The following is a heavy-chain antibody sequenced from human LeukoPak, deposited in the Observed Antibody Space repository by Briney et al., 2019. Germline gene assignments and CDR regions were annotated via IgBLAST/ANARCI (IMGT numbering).Heavy chain of an antibody. CDR1: GGTFSSYA. Sequence: SVTVSCTASGGTFSSYAISWVRQAPGQGLEWMGGIIPIFGTANYAQKFQGRVTITADESTSTAYMELSSLRSEDTAVYYCARDYYDSSGYFDWGQGTLVTVSS. CDR3: ARDYYDSSGYFD. V-gene: IGHV1-69*13. CDR2: IIPIFGTA. D-gene: IGHD3-22*01. J-gene: IGHJ4*02.